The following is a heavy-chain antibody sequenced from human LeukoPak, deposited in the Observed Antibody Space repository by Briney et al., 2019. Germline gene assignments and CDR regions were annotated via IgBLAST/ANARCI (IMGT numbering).Heavy chain of an antibody. CDR3: ASGAAPGAFDI. V-gene: IGHV1-18*01. CDR2: ISAYNGNT. Sequence: AASVKVSCKASGYTFTSYGISWVRQAPGQGLEWMGWISAYNGNTNYAQKFQGRVTITADESTSTAYMELSSLRSEDTAVYYCASGAAPGAFDIWGQGTMVTVSS. CDR1: GYTFTSYG. J-gene: IGHJ3*02. D-gene: IGHD6-13*01.